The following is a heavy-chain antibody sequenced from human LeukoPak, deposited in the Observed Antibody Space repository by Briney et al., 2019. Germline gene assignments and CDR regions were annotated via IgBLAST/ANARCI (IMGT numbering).Heavy chain of an antibody. V-gene: IGHV3-9*01. CDR1: GFTFDDYA. CDR3: ARMSYFGVEYYYYMDV. D-gene: IGHD1-26*01. J-gene: IGHJ6*03. CDR2: INWNSGNI. Sequence: PGGSLRLSCAASGFTFDDYAMHWVRQAPGKGLEWVSGINWNSGNIGYADSVKGRFTISRDNAENSLYLQMNSLRAEDTALYYCARMSYFGVEYYYYMDVWGKGTTVTVSS.